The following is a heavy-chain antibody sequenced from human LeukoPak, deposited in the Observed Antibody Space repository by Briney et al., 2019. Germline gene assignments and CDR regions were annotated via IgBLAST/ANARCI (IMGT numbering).Heavy chain of an antibody. CDR1: GGTFSSYA. Sequence: SVKVSCKASGGTFSSYAISWVRQAPGQGLEWMGGIIPIFGTANYAQKFQGRVTITTDESTSTAYMELRSLRSDDTAVYYCARDRGDIVATVPIDYWGQGTLVTVSS. CDR3: ARDRGDIVATVPIDY. J-gene: IGHJ4*02. CDR2: IIPIFGTA. V-gene: IGHV1-69*05. D-gene: IGHD5-12*01.